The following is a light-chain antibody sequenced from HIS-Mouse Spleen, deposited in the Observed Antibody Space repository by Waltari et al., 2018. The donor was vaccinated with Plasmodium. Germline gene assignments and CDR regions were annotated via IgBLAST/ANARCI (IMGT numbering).Light chain of an antibody. V-gene: IGKV1-8*01. CDR2: AAS. CDR1: QGISSY. J-gene: IGKJ2*01. Sequence: AIRMTQSPSSFSASTGDRVTIPCRASQGISSYLACDQQKPGKDPKLLIYAASTLQSGVPSRFSGSGSVTDFTLTISCLQSEDFATYYCQQYYSYPYTFGQGTKLEIK. CDR3: QQYYSYPYT.